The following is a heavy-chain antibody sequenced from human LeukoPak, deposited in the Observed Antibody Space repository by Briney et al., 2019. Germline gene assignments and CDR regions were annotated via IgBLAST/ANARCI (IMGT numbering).Heavy chain of an antibody. CDR1: GGTFSSYA. J-gene: IGHJ4*02. V-gene: IGHV1-69*05. CDR3: ARSGMVTISQAGPWDY. CDR2: IIPIFGTA. Sequence: SVRVSCKASGGTFSSYAISWVRQAPGQGLEWMGGIIPIFGTANYALKFQGRVTITTDESTSTAYMELSSLRSEDTAVYYCARSGMVTISQAGPWDYWGQGTLVTVSS. D-gene: IGHD3-9*01.